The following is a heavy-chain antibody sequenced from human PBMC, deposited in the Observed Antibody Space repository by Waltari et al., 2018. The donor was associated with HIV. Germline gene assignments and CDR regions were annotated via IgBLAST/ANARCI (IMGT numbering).Heavy chain of an antibody. CDR1: GYTFTTHG. V-gene: IGHV1-18*01. J-gene: IGHJ4*02. Sequence: QIQLVQSGGEVKKPGASVNVSCKASGYTFTTHGLSWVRQAPGQGLEWMGWINSYNGNTVYEQKFQGRITMTATTSTTTVYLERRSLRYGDTAVYYCARDSFYFDSCGHFDNWGQGTLVTVSS. CDR2: INSYNGNT. CDR3: ARDSFYFDSCGHFDN. D-gene: IGHD3-9*01.